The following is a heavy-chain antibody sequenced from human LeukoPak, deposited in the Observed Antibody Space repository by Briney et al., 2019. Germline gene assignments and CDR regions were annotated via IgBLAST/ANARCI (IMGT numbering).Heavy chain of an antibody. CDR3: AREPYYDILTGYYSYYYYYMDV. J-gene: IGHJ6*03. D-gene: IGHD3-9*01. V-gene: IGHV3-23*01. Sequence: PGGTLRLSCAASGFSFSSYGMSWVRQAPGKGLEWVSSISASGGSTYYADSVKGHFTISRDNSKNTLYLQMNSLRAEDTAVYYCAREPYYDILTGYYSYYYYYMDVWGKGTTVTVSS. CDR1: GFSFSSYG. CDR2: ISASGGST.